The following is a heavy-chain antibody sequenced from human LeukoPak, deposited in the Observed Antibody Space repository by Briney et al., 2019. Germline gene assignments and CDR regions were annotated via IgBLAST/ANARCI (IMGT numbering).Heavy chain of an antibody. CDR2: IFPGHSQT. CDR1: GYRFTDYW. CDR3: ARHGTPAAAGSTFDI. Sequence: GESLKISCKGSGYRFTDYWIGWVRQMPGKGLEWMGIIFPGHSQTKYSPSFQGQVTISADRSVSTAYLQWCSLRASDTAMYYCARHGTPAAAGSTFDIWGQGTMVTVSS. D-gene: IGHD6-13*01. V-gene: IGHV5-51*01. J-gene: IGHJ3*02.